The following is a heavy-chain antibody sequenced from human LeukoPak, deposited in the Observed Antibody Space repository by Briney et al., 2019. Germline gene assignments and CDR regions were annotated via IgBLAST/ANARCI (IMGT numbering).Heavy chain of an antibody. V-gene: IGHV4-30-4*01. CDR2: IYYSGSS. CDR1: GGSISSGDYY. Sequence: PSETLSLTCTVSGGSISSGDYYWSWIRQPPGKGLEWIGYIYYSGSSYYIPSLKSRVTMSVDTSKNQFSLRLSSVTAADTAVYYCARQIYGDFYYFDYWGQGTLVTVSS. D-gene: IGHD4-17*01. CDR3: ARQIYGDFYYFDY. J-gene: IGHJ4*02.